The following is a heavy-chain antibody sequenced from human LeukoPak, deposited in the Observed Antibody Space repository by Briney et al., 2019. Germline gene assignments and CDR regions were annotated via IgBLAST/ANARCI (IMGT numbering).Heavy chain of an antibody. CDR2: ISGNGGST. CDR3: AKYWGSGTPFDP. CDR1: GFTFSDYV. Sequence: PGGSLRLSCAASGFTFSDYVMTRVRQGPEKGLEWVSSISGNGGSTYYADSIKGRFTISRDNSKNTLYLQMNSLRAEDTAVYYCAKYWGSGTPFDPWGQGTLVTVSS. V-gene: IGHV3-23*01. J-gene: IGHJ5*02. D-gene: IGHD6-25*01.